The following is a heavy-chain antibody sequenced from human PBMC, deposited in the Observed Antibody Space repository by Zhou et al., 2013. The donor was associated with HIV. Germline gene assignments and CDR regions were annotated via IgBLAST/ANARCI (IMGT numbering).Heavy chain of an antibody. CDR3: ARNRRIAASGPDAFDI. D-gene: IGHD6-13*01. Sequence: QVQLVQSEAEVKKPGSSVKVSCKASGYTFTGYYMHWVRQAPGQGLEWMGWINPNSGGTNYAQKFQGWVTMTRDTSISAAYMELNRLKSDDTAVYYCARNRRIAASGPDAFDIWGQGTMVTVSS. V-gene: IGHV1-2*04. CDR1: GYTFTGYY. CDR2: INPNSGGT. J-gene: IGHJ3*02.